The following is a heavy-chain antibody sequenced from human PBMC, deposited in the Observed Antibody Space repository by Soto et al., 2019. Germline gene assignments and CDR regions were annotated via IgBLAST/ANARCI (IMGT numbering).Heavy chain of an antibody. CDR1: GFQFSTYS. CDR3: ARETDIVVVVTTNGMDV. J-gene: IGHJ6*02. CDR2: ITSSSGYI. V-gene: IGHV3-21*01. D-gene: IGHD2-15*01. Sequence: SGGSLRLSCAASGFQFSTYSMNWVRQAPGKGLEWVSLITSSSGYIYYADSVKGRFTISRDNAKNSLYLQMNSLRAEDTAVYYCARETDIVVVVTTNGMDVWGQGTTVTVSS.